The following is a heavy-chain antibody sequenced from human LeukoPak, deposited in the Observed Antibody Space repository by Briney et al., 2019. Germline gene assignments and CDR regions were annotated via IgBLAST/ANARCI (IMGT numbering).Heavy chain of an antibody. CDR1: GFTFEKAW. V-gene: IGHV3-15*01. J-gene: IGHJ4*02. CDR3: TTNWNYVRHFFDY. D-gene: IGHD1-7*01. CDR2: IKSKTDGETL. Sequence: GGSLRLSCAASGFTFEKAWMSWVRQAPGKGLEWVGRIKSKTDGETLDYTAPVKGRFTISRDDSKNMLYMQMNSLKTEDTAVYYCTTNWNYVRHFFDYWGQGTLVTVSS.